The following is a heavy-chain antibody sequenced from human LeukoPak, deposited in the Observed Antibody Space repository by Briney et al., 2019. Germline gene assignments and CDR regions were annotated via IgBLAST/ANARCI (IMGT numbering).Heavy chain of an antibody. D-gene: IGHD3-10*01. CDR3: VRDITY. CDR1: GFTFSDFW. J-gene: IGHJ4*02. CDR2: IYSGGST. Sequence: GGSLRLSCAASGFTFSDFWMHWVRHAPGKGLEWVSTIYSGGSTYYADSVKGRFTISRDSSKNTLYLQMNSLRAEDTAVYYCVRDITYWGQGTVVTVSS. V-gene: IGHV3-53*01.